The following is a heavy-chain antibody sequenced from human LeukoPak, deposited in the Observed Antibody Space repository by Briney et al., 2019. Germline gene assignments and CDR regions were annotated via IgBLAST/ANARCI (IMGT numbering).Heavy chain of an antibody. V-gene: IGHV3-30*04. D-gene: IGHD4-23*01. J-gene: IGHJ4*02. CDR3: ARDAYGGNSPLGY. Sequence: PGRSLRLSCAASGFTFSSYAMHWVRQAPGKGLEWVAVISYDGSNKYYADSVKGRFTISRDNSKNTLYLQMNSLRAEDTAVYYCARDAYGGNSPLGYWGQGTLVTVSS. CDR1: GFTFSSYA. CDR2: ISYDGSNK.